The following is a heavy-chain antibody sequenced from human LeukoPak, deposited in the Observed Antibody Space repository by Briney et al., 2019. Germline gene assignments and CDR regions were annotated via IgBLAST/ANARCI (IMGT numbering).Heavy chain of an antibody. CDR3: AKTSVGEGRIIGSGYFDN. Sequence: SGGSLRLSCAASGFIFSTYAMHWVRQAPGKGLEWVALISYDGGNKHYADSVKGRFTISRDNSKNTLYLQMNSLRAEDTAVYYCAKTSVGEGRIIGSGYFDNWGQGTLVTVSS. CDR2: ISYDGGNK. D-gene: IGHD2-15*01. J-gene: IGHJ4*02. V-gene: IGHV3-30*18. CDR1: GFIFSTYA.